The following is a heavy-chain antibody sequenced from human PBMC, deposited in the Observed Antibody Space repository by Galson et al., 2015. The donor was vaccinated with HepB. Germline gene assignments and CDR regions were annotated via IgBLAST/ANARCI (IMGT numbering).Heavy chain of an antibody. D-gene: IGHD1-26*01. CDR1: GFTFDDYA. Sequence: SLRLSCAASGFTFDDYAMHWVRQAPGKGLEWVSGISWNSGSIGYADSVKGRFTISRDNAKNSLYLQMNSLRAEDTALYYCAKDQVYWEWLGAFDIWGQGTMVTVSS. J-gene: IGHJ3*02. CDR3: AKDQVYWEWLGAFDI. V-gene: IGHV3-9*01. CDR2: ISWNSGSI.